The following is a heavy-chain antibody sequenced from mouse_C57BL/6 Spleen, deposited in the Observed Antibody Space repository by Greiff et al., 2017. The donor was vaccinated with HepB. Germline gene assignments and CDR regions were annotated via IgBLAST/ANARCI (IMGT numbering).Heavy chain of an antibody. CDR1: GYTFTSYW. CDR3: ARNPLYYYGSSYYAMDY. Sequence: VQLQQPGTELVKPGASVKLSCKASGYTFTSYWMHWVKQRPGQGLEWIGNINPSNGGTNYNEKFKSKATLTVDKSSSTAYMQLSSLTSEDSAVYYCARNPLYYYGSSYYAMDYWGQGTSVTVSS. CDR2: INPSNGGT. D-gene: IGHD1-1*01. J-gene: IGHJ4*01. V-gene: IGHV1-53*01.